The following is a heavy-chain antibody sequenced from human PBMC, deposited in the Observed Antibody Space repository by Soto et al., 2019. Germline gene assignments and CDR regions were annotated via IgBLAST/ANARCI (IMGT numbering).Heavy chain of an antibody. V-gene: IGHV3-33*01. CDR3: ARDRKYYFDY. CDR1: GFTFSGYA. Sequence: QVQLVESGGGVVQPGRSLRLSCEVSGFTFSGYAMHWVRQAPGKGLERVAVIWYEGSNKYYADSVKGRFTISRDNSKNTLYLQMNSLRAEDTAVYYCARDRKYYFDYWGQGTLVTISS. CDR2: IWYEGSNK. J-gene: IGHJ4*02.